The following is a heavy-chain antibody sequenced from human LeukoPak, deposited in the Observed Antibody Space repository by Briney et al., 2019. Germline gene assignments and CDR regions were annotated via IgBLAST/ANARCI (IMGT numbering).Heavy chain of an antibody. V-gene: IGHV4-39*02. D-gene: IGHD3-22*01. CDR3: AKRDDSGGNLVDL. J-gene: IGHJ4*02. Sequence: PSGTLSLTRTVSGGSIRSGSHYWAWIRQPPGKGLEWIGSIYYSGSTYYNPSLENRVTISIDTSKNHFSLKLSSLSAADTSVYYCAKRDDSGGNLVDLWGQGTLVTVS. CDR1: GGSIRSGSHY. CDR2: IYYSGST.